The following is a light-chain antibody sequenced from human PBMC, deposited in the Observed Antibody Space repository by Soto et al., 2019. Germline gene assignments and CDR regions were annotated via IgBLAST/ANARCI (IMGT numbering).Light chain of an antibody. J-gene: IGLJ2*01. Sequence: QSVLTQPPSASGTPGQTVTISCSGSSSNIGSNTVNWYQHLPGTAPKLLIYDNDQRPSGVPDRFSGSKSGTSASLAISGLQSEDEADYYCASWDVSLNAVLFGGGTKLTVL. CDR3: ASWDVSLNAVL. CDR1: SSNIGSNT. CDR2: DND. V-gene: IGLV1-44*01.